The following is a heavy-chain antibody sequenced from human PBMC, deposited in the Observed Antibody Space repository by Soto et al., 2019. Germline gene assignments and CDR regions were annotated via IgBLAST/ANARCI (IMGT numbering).Heavy chain of an antibody. V-gene: IGHV1-24*01. D-gene: IGHD1-1*01. CDR1: GHTLTELS. CDR3: AAGGTRWLHSPFDY. J-gene: IGHJ4*02. CDR2: FVPEDGET. Sequence: QVQLVQSGAEVRKPGASVKVSCKVSGHTLTELSMHWVRQAPGKGLEWMGGFVPEDGETISAQKFQGRVTVTEDTSTDSTYLELSSLRSEDTAVYYCAAGGTRWLHSPFDYWGQGTLVTISS.